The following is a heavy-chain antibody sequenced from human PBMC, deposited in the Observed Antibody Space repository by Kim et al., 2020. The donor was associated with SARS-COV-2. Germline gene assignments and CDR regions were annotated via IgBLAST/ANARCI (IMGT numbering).Heavy chain of an antibody. CDR3: AREVLWCSSTSCYYYYDYGLDV. D-gene: IGHD2-2*01. CDR1: GFTFSSYS. V-gene: IGHV3-48*02. Sequence: GGSLRLSCAASGFTFSSYSMNWVRQAPGKGLEWVSYISSSSSTIYYADSVKGRFTISRENAKNSLYLQMNSLRDEDTAVYYCAREVLWCSSTSCYYYYDYGLDVWGQGTTVTVSS. J-gene: IGHJ6*02. CDR2: ISSSSSTI.